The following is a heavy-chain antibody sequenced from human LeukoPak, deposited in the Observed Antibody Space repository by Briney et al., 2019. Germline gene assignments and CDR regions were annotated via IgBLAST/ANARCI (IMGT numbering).Heavy chain of an antibody. J-gene: IGHJ4*02. CDR3: ARLLDSSGGASLWFGELHFDY. V-gene: IGHV4-39*01. Sequence: SETLSLTCTVSGGSISSSSYYWGWIRQPPGKGLEWIGIIYYSGSTYYNPSLKSRVTISVDTSKNQFSLKLSSVTAADTAVYYCARLLDSSGGASLWFGELHFDYWGQGTLVTVSS. CDR1: GGSISSSSYY. CDR2: IYYSGST. D-gene: IGHD3-10*01.